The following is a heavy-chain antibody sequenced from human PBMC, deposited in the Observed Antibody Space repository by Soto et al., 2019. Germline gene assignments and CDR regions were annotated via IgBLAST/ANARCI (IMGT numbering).Heavy chain of an antibody. V-gene: IGHV1-18*01. CDR1: GYTFTIYG. Sequence: ASVKVSCKASGYTFTIYGSIWVRQAPGQGLEWMGWISAYNGNTNYAQKLQGRVTMTTDTSTSTAYMELRSLRSDDTAVYYCAREGRGGRYYYYYMDVWGKGTTVTVSS. D-gene: IGHD1-26*01. J-gene: IGHJ6*03. CDR3: AREGRGGRYYYYYMDV. CDR2: ISAYNGNT.